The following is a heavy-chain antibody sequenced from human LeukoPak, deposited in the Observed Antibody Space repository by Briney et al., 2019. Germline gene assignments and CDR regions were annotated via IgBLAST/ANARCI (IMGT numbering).Heavy chain of an antibody. V-gene: IGHV4-39*01. D-gene: IGHD6-13*01. J-gene: IGHJ6*03. CDR2: IYYSGST. Sequence: PSETLSLTCTVSGGSISSSSYYWGWIRQPPGKGLEWIGSIYYSGSTYYNPSLKSRVTIPVDTSKNQFSLKLSSVTAADTAVYYCARLYSSSWYDPYYYYYMDVWGKGTTVTVSS. CDR3: ARLYSSSWYDPYYYYYMDV. CDR1: GGSISSSSYY.